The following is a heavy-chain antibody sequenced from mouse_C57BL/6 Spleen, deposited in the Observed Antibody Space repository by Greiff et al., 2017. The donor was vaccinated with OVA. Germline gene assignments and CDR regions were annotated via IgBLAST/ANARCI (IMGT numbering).Heavy chain of an antibody. CDR3: AKVLLDCCGSSRYFDV. D-gene: IGHD1-1*01. Sequence: VQLQQSGPGLVAPSQSLSITCTVSGFSLTSYGVSWVRQPPGKGLEWLGVIWGDGSTNYHSALISSLSISKDNSKSQVFLKLNSLQTDDTATYYCAKVLLDCCGSSRYFDVWGTGTTVTVSS. J-gene: IGHJ1*03. CDR1: GFSLTSYG. CDR2: IWGDGST. V-gene: IGHV2-3*01.